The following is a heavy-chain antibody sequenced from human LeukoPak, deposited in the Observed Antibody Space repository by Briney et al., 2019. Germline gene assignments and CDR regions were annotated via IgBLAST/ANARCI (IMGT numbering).Heavy chain of an antibody. CDR2: IYHSGST. CDR1: GGSTSSGGYS. V-gene: IGHV4-30-2*01. J-gene: IGHJ4*02. D-gene: IGHD2-15*01. CDR3: ARHFFGRDDY. Sequence: ASETLSLTCAVSGGSTSSGGYSWSWIRQPPGKGLEWIGYIYHSGSTYYNPSLKSRVTISVDTSKNQFSLKLSSVTAADTAVYYCARHFFGRDDYWGQGTLVTVSS.